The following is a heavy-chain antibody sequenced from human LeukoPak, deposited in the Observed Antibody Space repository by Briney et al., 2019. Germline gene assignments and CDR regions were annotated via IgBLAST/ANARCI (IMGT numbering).Heavy chain of an antibody. Sequence: PSETLSLTCTVSGGSISSGGYYWSWIRQPPGKGLGWIGYIYHSGSTYYNPSLKSRVTISVDRSKNQFSLKLSSVTAADTAVYYCARSELVVMSFDYWGQGTLVTVSS. CDR1: GGSISSGGYY. CDR2: IYHSGST. V-gene: IGHV4-30-2*01. D-gene: IGHD3-22*01. CDR3: ARSELVVMSFDY. J-gene: IGHJ4*02.